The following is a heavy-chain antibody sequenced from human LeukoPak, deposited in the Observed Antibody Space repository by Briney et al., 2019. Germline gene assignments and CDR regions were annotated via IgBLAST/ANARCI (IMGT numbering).Heavy chain of an antibody. D-gene: IGHD2-15*01. J-gene: IGHJ4*02. V-gene: IGHV1-8*03. CDR3: AREEVVAAYDY. Sequence: GASVKVSCKASGYTFTSYDINWVRQATGQGLEWMGWMNPNSGNTGYAQKFQGRVTITMNTSISTAYMELSSLRSEDTAVYYCAREEVVAAYDYWGQGTLVTVSS. CDR2: MNPNSGNT. CDR1: GYTFTSYD.